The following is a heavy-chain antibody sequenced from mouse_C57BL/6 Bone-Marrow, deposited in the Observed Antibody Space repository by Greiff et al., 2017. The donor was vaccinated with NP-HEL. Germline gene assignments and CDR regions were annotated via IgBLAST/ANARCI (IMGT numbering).Heavy chain of an antibody. J-gene: IGHJ2*01. CDR3: ERHEDGITKDGYYFDY. V-gene: IGHV1-62-2*01. CDR2: FYPGSGSI. CDR1: GYTFTEYT. D-gene: IGHD1-1*01. Sequence: QVHVQQSGAELVKPGASVKLSCKASGYTFTEYTIHWVKQRPGQGLEWIGWFYPGSGSIKYNEKFKDKATLTADKSSSTVYMELSRLTSEDSAVYFCERHEDGITKDGYYFDYWGQGTTLTVSS.